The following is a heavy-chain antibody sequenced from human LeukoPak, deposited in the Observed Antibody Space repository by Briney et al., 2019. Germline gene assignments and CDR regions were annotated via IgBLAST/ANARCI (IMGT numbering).Heavy chain of an antibody. J-gene: IGHJ4*02. D-gene: IGHD3-22*01. CDR2: IIPIFGTA. CDR1: GGTFSSYA. V-gene: IGHV1-69*13. Sequence: ASVKVSCKASGGTFSSYAISWVRQAPGQGLEWMGGIIPIFGTANYAQKFQGRVTITADESTSTAYMELSSLRAEDTAVYYCARDDYYDSSAYGYWGRGTLVTVSS. CDR3: ARDDYYDSSAYGY.